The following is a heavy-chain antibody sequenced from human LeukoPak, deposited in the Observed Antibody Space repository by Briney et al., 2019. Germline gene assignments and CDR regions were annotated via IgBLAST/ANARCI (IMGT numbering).Heavy chain of an antibody. D-gene: IGHD2-21*02. V-gene: IGHV3-30-3*01. CDR3: ARDLHAYCGGDCYLY. J-gene: IGHJ4*02. Sequence: GRSLRLSCAASGFTFSSYAMHWVRQAPGKGLEWVAVISYDGSNKYYADSVKGRFTISRDNSKNTLYLQMNSLRAEDTAVYYCARDLHAYCGGDCYLYWGQGTLVTVSS. CDR2: ISYDGSNK. CDR1: GFTFSSYA.